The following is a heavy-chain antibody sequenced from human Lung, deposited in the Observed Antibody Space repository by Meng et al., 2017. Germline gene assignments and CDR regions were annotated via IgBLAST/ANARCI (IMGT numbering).Heavy chain of an antibody. J-gene: IGHJ4*01. V-gene: IGHV4-34*01. CDR1: GGSFSDYY. CDR2: INHSGST. Sequence: QLQQWGSGLLKPSETLSPTCVVSGGSFSDYYWSWIRQPPGKGLEWIGEINHSGSTNYNPSLESRATISVDTSQNNLSLKLSSVTAADSAVYYCARGPTTMAHDFDYWGRGTLVTVSS. D-gene: IGHD4-11*01. CDR3: ARGPTTMAHDFDY.